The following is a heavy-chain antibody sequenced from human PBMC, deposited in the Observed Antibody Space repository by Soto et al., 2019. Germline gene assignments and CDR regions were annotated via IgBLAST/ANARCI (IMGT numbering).Heavy chain of an antibody. V-gene: IGHV1-69*01. D-gene: IGHD3-22*01. J-gene: IGHJ4*02. CDR2: IIPILGTA. Sequence: QVQLVQSGAEVKKPGSSVKVSCKASGGTFSSYAISWVRQAPGQGLEWMGGIIPILGTANYAQNFQGRVTITADESTSTAYIELSSLRSEDTAVYYWAIGEYYYESSGYYPLESNYWGQGTLVTVSS. CDR3: AIGEYYYESSGYYPLESNY. CDR1: GGTFSSYA.